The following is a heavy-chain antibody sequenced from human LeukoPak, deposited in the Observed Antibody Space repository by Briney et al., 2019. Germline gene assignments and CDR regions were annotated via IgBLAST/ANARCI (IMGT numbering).Heavy chain of an antibody. CDR3: AKQSAGVTTGYFDY. V-gene: IGHV3-23*01. CDR2: ISDSAGST. J-gene: IGHJ4*02. D-gene: IGHD1-26*01. Sequence: GGSLRLSCAASGFTFSAYAMSWVRQAPGKGLEWVSSISDSAGSTYYAASVTGRFTISRDSSRPTLYLQVNSLRAEDTAVYYCAKQSAGVTTGYFDYWGQGTLVTVSS. CDR1: GFTFSAYA.